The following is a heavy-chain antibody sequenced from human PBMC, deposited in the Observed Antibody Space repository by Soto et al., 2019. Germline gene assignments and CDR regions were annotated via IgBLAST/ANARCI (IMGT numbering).Heavy chain of an antibody. D-gene: IGHD6-19*01. CDR3: ATGYGKYSSGWYTIYY. CDR2: MNPNSGNT. Sequence: GASVKVSCKASGYTFTSYDINWVRQATGQGLEWMGWMNPNSGNTGYAQKFQGRVTMTRNTSISTAYMELSSLRSEDTAVYYCATGYGKYSSGWYTIYYWGQGTLVTVSS. V-gene: IGHV1-8*01. J-gene: IGHJ4*02. CDR1: GYTFTSYD.